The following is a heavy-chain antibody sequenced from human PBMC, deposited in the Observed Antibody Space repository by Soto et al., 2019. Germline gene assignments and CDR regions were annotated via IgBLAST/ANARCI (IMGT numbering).Heavy chain of an antibody. J-gene: IGHJ6*02. CDR3: AREVKQWVYYYGMDV. CDR2: IIPIFGTA. D-gene: IGHD6-19*01. V-gene: IGHV1-69*01. CDR1: GGTFSSYA. Sequence: QVQLVQSGAKVKKPGSSGKVSCKASGGTFSSYAISWVRQAPGQGLEWMGGIIPIFGTANYAQKFQGRVTITADESTSTAYMDLSSLRSEDTAVYYCAREVKQWVYYYGMDVWGQGTTVTVSS.